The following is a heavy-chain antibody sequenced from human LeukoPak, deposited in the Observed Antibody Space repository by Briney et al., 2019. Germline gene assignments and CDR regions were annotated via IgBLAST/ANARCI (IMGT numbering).Heavy chain of an antibody. CDR1: GFTFSSYA. Sequence: GGSLRLSCAASGFTFSSYAMSWVRQAPGKGLEWVSNIRDGGTTTLYADSVKGRFTVSGDTSRNSLYLQMNSLRDEDTAMYYCVRDDDWAFDCWGQGTLVTVAP. CDR2: IRDGGTTT. CDR3: VRDDDWAFDC. J-gene: IGHJ4*02. D-gene: IGHD3-9*01. V-gene: IGHV3-48*02.